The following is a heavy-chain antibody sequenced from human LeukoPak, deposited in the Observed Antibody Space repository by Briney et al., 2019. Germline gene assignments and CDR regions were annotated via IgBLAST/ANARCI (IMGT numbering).Heavy chain of an antibody. D-gene: IGHD2-2*01. CDR2: FDPEDGET. J-gene: IGHJ4*02. Sequence: GASVKVSCKVSGYTLTELSMHWVRQAPGKGLEWMGGFDPEDGETIYAQKFQGRVTMTEDTSTDTAYMELSSLRSEDTAVYYCATASSRVGYCSSTSCYADRSLFDYWGQGTLVTVSS. V-gene: IGHV1-24*01. CDR1: GYTLTELS. CDR3: ATASSRVGYCSSTSCYADRSLFDY.